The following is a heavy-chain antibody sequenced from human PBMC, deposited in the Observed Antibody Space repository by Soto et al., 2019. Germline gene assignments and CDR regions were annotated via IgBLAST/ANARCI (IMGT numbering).Heavy chain of an antibody. CDR2: IYYSGST. D-gene: IGHD3-3*01. J-gene: IGHJ6*04. Sequence: PETLSLTCAVSGGSISSSSYYWGWVRQPPGKGQEWIGSIYYSGSTYDTPCLKSRVTISVDMSNNQFSLARTSVSAADTAVXYCSRRITIFRVVIRENYYHGIDVLRKGTRVT. CDR3: SRRITIFRVVIRENYYHGIDV. V-gene: IGHV4-39*01. CDR1: GGSISSSSYY.